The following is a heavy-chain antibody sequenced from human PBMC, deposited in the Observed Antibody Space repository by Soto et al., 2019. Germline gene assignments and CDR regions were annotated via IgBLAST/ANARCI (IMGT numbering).Heavy chain of an antibody. D-gene: IGHD5-12*01. CDR3: AHVYGGYDNFDY. Sequence: QITLKESGSTLVKPTQTLTLTCTFSGFSLSTSGVGVGWIRQPPGKALEWLALIYWDDDKRYSPSLKSRLTITKDTSKNQVVLTMTNMYPVDTATYYCAHVYGGYDNFDYWGQGTLVTVSS. V-gene: IGHV2-5*02. CDR1: GFSLSTSGVG. J-gene: IGHJ4*02. CDR2: IYWDDDK.